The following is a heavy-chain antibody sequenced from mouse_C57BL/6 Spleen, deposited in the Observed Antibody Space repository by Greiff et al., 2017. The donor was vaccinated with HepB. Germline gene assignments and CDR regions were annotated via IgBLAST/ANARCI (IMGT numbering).Heavy chain of an antibody. D-gene: IGHD1-1*01. CDR3: ARSPTVSHYYAMDY. CDR2: IDPSDSYT. CDR1: GYTFTSYW. Sequence: QVQLQQPGAELVKPGASVKLSCKASGYTFTSYWMQWVKQRPGQGLEWIGEIDPSDSYTNYNQKFKGKATLTVDTSSSTAYMQLSSLTSEDFAVYYCARSPTVSHYYAMDYWGQGTSVTVSS. V-gene: IGHV1-50*01. J-gene: IGHJ4*01.